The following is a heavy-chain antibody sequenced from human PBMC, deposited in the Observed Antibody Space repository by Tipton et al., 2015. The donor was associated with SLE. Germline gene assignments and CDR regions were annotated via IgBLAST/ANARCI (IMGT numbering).Heavy chain of an antibody. D-gene: IGHD1-14*01. V-gene: IGHV4-59*11. CDR3: ARVLNQSRYDALGGSAFDI. Sequence: TLSLTCTVSGGSISSHYWSWIRQPPGKGLEWIGYIYYSGSTNYNPSLKSRVTISVDTSKNQFSLKLSSVTAADTAVYYCARVLNQSRYDALGGSAFDIWGQGTMVTVSS. CDR1: GGSISSHY. CDR2: IYYSGST. J-gene: IGHJ3*02.